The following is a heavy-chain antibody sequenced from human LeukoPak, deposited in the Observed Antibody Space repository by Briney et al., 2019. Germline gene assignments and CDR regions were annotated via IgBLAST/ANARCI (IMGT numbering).Heavy chain of an antibody. CDR1: GYTFTSYG. J-gene: IGHJ4*02. V-gene: IGHV1-18*01. CDR3: AREQIGYDYVWGSYRQYYFDY. Sequence: ASVKVSCKASGYTFTSYGISWVRQAPGQGLEWMGWISAYSGNTNYAQKLQGRVTMTTDTSTSTAYMELSRLRSDDTAVYYCAREQIGYDYVWGSYRQYYFDYWGQGTLVTVSS. CDR2: ISAYSGNT. D-gene: IGHD3-16*02.